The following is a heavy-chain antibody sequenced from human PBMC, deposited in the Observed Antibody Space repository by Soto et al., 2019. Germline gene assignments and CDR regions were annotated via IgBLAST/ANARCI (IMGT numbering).Heavy chain of an antibody. CDR2: IYHSGST. V-gene: IGHV4-4*02. D-gene: IGHD3-22*01. CDR3: ARDPKYYDSSGYYGGYFDY. CDR1: GGSISSSNW. J-gene: IGHJ4*02. Sequence: SETLSLTCAVSGGSISSSNWWGWVRQPPGKGLEWIGEIYHSGSTNYNPSLKSRVTISVDKSKNQFSLKLSSVTAADTAVYYCARDPKYYDSSGYYGGYFDYWGQGTLVTVSS.